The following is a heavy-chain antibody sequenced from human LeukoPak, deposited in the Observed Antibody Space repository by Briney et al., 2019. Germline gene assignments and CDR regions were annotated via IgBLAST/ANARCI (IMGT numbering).Heavy chain of an antibody. V-gene: IGHV1-8*03. Sequence: ASVKVSCKASGYTFTSYDINWVRQATGQGLEWMGWMNPNSGNTGYAQKFQGRVTITRNTSISTAYMELSSLRSEDTAVYYCARAVAVYFWFDPWGQGTLVTVSS. CDR2: MNPNSGNT. J-gene: IGHJ5*02. CDR3: ARAVAVYFWFDP. D-gene: IGHD3-10*01. CDR1: GYTFTSYD.